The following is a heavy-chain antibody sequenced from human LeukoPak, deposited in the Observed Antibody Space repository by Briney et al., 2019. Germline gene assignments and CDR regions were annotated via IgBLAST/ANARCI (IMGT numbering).Heavy chain of an antibody. V-gene: IGHV1-46*01. CDR1: GYTFTSYY. CDR2: INPSGGST. CDR3: AREGEMATPNFDY. J-gene: IGHJ4*02. Sequence: ASVKVSCKASGYTFTSYYMHWVRQAPGQGLEWMGIINPSGGSTSYAQKFQGRVTITADESTSTAYMELSSLRSEDTAVYYCAREGEMATPNFDYWGQGTLVTVSS. D-gene: IGHD5-24*01.